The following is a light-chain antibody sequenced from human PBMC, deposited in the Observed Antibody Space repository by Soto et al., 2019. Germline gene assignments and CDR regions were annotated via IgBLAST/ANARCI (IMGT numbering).Light chain of an antibody. V-gene: IGKV1D-12*01. CDR2: ATS. Sequence: DIQRTQAPSSVSASVGDRVTITWRASQGISSWLAWYQQKPGKAPKLLIYATSSLQSGVPPRFSGSISGTDFTLTISSLQPEDYATYYCQQANSFPYTFGQGTRLEIK. CDR1: QGISSW. CDR3: QQANSFPYT. J-gene: IGKJ5*01.